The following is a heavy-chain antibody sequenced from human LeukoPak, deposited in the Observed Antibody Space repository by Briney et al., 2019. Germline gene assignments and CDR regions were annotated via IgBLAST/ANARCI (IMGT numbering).Heavy chain of an antibody. CDR3: AKDFGEAAFDI. J-gene: IGHJ3*02. CDR1: GFTFSTYD. Sequence: GGSLRLSCTASGFTFSTYDMHWVRQAPGKGLEWVAIISYDGSDKYYADSVKGRFTISRDNSKNTLYLQMNSLRAEDTAVYYCAKDFGEAAFDICGQGTMVTVSS. D-gene: IGHD3-10*01. CDR2: ISYDGSDK. V-gene: IGHV3-30*18.